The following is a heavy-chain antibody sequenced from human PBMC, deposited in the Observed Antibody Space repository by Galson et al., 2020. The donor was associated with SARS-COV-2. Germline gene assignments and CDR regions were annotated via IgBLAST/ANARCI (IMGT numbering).Heavy chain of an antibody. J-gene: IGHJ6*02. V-gene: IGHV3-43*02. CDR3: AKDSHSSGWYGVGEKDV. D-gene: IGHD6-13*01. CDR2: ISGDGGST. CDR1: GFTFDDYA. Sequence: TGGSLRLSCAASGFTFDDYAMHWVRQAPGKGLEWVSLISGDGGSTYYADSVKGRFTIPRDNSKNSLYLQMNSLRTEDTALYYCAKDSHSSGWYGVGEKDVWGQGTTVTVSS.